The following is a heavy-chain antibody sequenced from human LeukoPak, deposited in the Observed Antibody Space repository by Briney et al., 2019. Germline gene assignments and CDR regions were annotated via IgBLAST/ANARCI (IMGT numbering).Heavy chain of an antibody. CDR2: IFYTGTT. CDR3: ARTNYYGSYYFDF. V-gene: IGHV4-59*13. D-gene: IGHD3-10*01. CDR1: GDSIRTYY. Sequence: PSETLSLTCTVSGDSIRTYYWTWIRQPPGKGLEWLGYIFYTGTTNYNPSLKSRVTISVDLPKNQFSLRLTSLTAADTAVYFCARTNYYGSYYFDFWGQGTLVTVSS. J-gene: IGHJ4*02.